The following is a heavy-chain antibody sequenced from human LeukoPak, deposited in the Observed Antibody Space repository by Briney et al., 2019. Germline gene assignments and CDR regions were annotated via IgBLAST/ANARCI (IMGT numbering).Heavy chain of an antibody. D-gene: IGHD3-10*01. CDR3: ARAQGVDFDY. CDR1: GGSFSGYY. J-gene: IGHJ4*02. CDR2: INHSGST. Sequence: SETLSLTCAVYGGSFSGYYWSWIRQPPGKGLEWIGEINHSGSTNYNPSLKSRVTISVDTSKNQFSLKLSSVTAADTAVYYCARAQGVDFDYWGQGTLATVSS. V-gene: IGHV4-34*01.